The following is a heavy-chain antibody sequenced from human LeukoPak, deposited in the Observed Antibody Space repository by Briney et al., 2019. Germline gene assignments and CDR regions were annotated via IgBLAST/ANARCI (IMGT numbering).Heavy chain of an antibody. CDR2: ISSSGNYI. CDR1: GFTFSSYE. CDR3: ERETKPFGELLGGWQYYFDY. V-gene: IGHV3-21*01. J-gene: IGHJ4*02. Sequence: GGSLRLSCAASGFTFSSYEMNWVRQAPGKGLEWVSSISSSGNYIYYADSLKGRFTISRDNAKNSLYLQMNSLRAEDTAVYYCERETKPFGELLGGWQYYFDYWGQGTLVTVSS. D-gene: IGHD3-10*01.